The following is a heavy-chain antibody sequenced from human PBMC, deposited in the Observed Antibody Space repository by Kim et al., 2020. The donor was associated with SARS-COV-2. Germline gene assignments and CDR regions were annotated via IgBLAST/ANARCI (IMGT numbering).Heavy chain of an antibody. CDR2: ISGSGGST. D-gene: IGHD2-2*01. CDR3: ANLAGYCSSTSCYRRRNFDH. J-gene: IGHJ4*02. CDR1: GFTFSSYA. V-gene: IGHV3-23*01. Sequence: GGSLRLSCAASGFTFSSYAMSWVRQAPGKGLEWVSAISGSGGSTYYADSVKGRFTISRDNSKNTLYLQMKSLRAEDTAIYYCANLAGYCSSTSCYRRRNFDHWGQGPLVTVSS.